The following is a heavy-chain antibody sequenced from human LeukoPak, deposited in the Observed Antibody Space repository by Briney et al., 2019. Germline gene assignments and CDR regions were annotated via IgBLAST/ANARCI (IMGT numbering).Heavy chain of an antibody. CDR3: ARGQISSGWYLNDAFDI. V-gene: IGHV4-34*01. CDR1: GGSFSGYY. J-gene: IGHJ3*02. D-gene: IGHD6-19*01. CDR2: INHSGST. Sequence: SETLSLTCAVYGGSFSGYYWSWIRQPPGKGLEWIGEINHSGSTNYNPSLKSRVTISVDTSKNQFSLKLSSVTAADTAVYYCARGQISSGWYLNDAFDIWGQGTMVTVSS.